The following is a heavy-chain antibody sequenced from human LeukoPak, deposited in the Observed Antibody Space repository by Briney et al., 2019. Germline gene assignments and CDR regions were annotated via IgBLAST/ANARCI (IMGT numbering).Heavy chain of an antibody. CDR2: IYHSGST. D-gene: IGHD3-10*01. V-gene: IGHV4-34*01. CDR3: ARLYYGSGSYDY. J-gene: IGHJ4*02. Sequence: SETLSLTCAVYGGSFSGYYWSWIRQPPGKGLEWIGSIYHSGSTYYNPSLKSRVTISVDTSKNQFSLKLSSVTAADTAVYYCARLYYGSGSYDYWGQGTLVTVSS. CDR1: GGSFSGYY.